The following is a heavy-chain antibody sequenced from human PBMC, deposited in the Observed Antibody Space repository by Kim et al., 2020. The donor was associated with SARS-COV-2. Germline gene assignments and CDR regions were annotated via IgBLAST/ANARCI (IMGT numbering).Heavy chain of an antibody. V-gene: IGHV4-59*13. CDR1: GDSFSPSY. J-gene: IGHJ4*02. Sequence: SETLSLTCTVSGDSFSPSYWSWIRQPPGKGLEWIGYIFNTGGTNYNPSIYNPSLKSRVTISVDTSNNQFSLELNSVTAADTAIHFCARGGGSGFHFDYWGQGTLVTVSS. CDR2: IFNTGGT. D-gene: IGHD3-22*01. CDR3: ARGGGSGFHFDY.